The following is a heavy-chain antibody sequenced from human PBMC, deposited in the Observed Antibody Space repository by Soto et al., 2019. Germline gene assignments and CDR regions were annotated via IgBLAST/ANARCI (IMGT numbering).Heavy chain of an antibody. CDR1: GFSLSTSGVG. J-gene: IGHJ5*02. V-gene: IGHV2-5*02. Sequence: QITLKESGPTLVKPTQTLTLTCTFSGFSLSTSGVGVGWIRQPPGKALEWLALIYWDDDKRYSPSLKSRLTISTDTSKNQVVLTMTNMDPVDTATYYCAHRDYDSLYNWFDPWGQGTLVTVSS. CDR3: AHRDYDSLYNWFDP. CDR2: IYWDDDK. D-gene: IGHD3-22*01.